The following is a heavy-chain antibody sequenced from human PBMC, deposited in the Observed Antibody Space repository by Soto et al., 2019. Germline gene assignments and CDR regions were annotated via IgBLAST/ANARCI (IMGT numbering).Heavy chain of an antibody. Sequence: QLQLQESGPGLVKPSETLSLTCTVSGGSISSSSYYWGWIRQPPGKGLEWIGSIYYSGSTYYNPSRKSRVTISVDTSKNQFSLKLSSVTAADTAVYYCARQYGVCSGGSCSFDYWGQGTLVTVSS. CDR3: ARQYGVCSGGSCSFDY. J-gene: IGHJ4*02. CDR1: GGSISSSSYY. CDR2: IYYSGST. D-gene: IGHD2-15*01. V-gene: IGHV4-39*01.